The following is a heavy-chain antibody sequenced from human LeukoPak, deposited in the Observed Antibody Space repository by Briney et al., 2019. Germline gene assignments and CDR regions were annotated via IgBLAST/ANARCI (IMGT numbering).Heavy chain of an antibody. CDR2: IYYSGST. V-gene: IGHV4-59*01. Sequence: PSETLSLTCTVSGGSISSYYWSWIRQPPGKGLEWIGYIYYSGSTNYNPSLKSRVTISVDTSKNQFSLKLSSVTAEGTAVYYCARDNSVVAATTYFDYWGQGTLVTVSS. CDR3: ARDNSVVAATTYFDY. J-gene: IGHJ4*02. D-gene: IGHD2-15*01. CDR1: GGSISSYY.